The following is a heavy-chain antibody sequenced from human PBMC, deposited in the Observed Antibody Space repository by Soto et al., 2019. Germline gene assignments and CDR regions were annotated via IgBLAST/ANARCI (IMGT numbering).Heavy chain of an antibody. V-gene: IGHV4-31*03. Sequence: QVQMQESGPGLVKPSQTLYLTCSVSGGSIIDSGSFYWNWIRQHPGKGLEWIGYIYYSGSTYYNRSLKSRATISLDTSKNQFSLKLTSVTAADTAIYYCATGEVVASNWFDPWGQGTLVTVSS. D-gene: IGHD2-15*01. CDR2: IYYSGST. CDR1: GGSIIDSGSFY. CDR3: ATGEVVASNWFDP. J-gene: IGHJ5*02.